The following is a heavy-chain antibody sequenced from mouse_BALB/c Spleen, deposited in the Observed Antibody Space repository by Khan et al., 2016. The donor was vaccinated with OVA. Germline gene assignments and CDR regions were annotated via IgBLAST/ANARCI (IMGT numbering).Heavy chain of an antibody. CDR2: INPNNGYT. CDR3: VRDGGYYRNDGWFAY. CDR1: GYTFTSYT. V-gene: IGHV1-4*01. Sequence: VQLQQSGAELARPGASVKMSCKASGYTFTSYTIHWIKLRPGQGLEWIGYINPNNGYTNYNQKFKDKATLTADKSSTTVHMQLSSLTSDDSAVYNCVRDGGYYRNDGWFAYWGQGTLVTVSA. D-gene: IGHD2-14*01. J-gene: IGHJ3*01.